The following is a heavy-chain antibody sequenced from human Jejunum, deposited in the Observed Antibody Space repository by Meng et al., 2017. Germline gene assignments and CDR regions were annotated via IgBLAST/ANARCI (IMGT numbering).Heavy chain of an antibody. CDR3: ARALGGGFYSYYFDS. CDR2: IDSSGRT. CDR1: GGSLNSGYYF. D-gene: IGHD2-15*01. V-gene: IGHV4-31*03. Sequence: QVQLQESGPGLVKPSQTLSLTCTASGGSLNSGYYFWNWVGQRTGQGLEGIGAIDSSGRTHHSPSLHSRITISVDTSKNQFSLKLSSVTAADTAVYYCARALGGGFYSYYFDSWGQGTLVTVSS. J-gene: IGHJ4*02.